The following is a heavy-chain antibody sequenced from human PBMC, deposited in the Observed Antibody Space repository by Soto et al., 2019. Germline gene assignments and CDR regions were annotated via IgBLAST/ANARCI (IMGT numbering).Heavy chain of an antibody. Sequence: WETLSLTCTVSGGSVSSGRYYWSWIRQPPGKELEWIGYIYYSGSTNYNPSLKSRVTISVDTSKNQFSLKLSSVTAADTAMYYCARSPYSSSSVGMNEYNCFDPWGQGTLVTVSS. V-gene: IGHV4-61*01. CDR2: IYYSGST. CDR1: GGSVSSGRYY. J-gene: IGHJ5*02. CDR3: ARSPYSSSSVGMNEYNCFDP. D-gene: IGHD6-6*01.